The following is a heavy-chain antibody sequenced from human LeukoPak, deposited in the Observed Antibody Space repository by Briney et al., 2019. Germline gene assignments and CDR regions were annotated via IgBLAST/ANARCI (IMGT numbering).Heavy chain of an antibody. CDR2: ISSSGSTI. D-gene: IGHD5-18*01. J-gene: IGHJ4*02. CDR3: SRLRGYSYGYGDY. CDR1: GFTFRKYW. V-gene: IGHV3-48*04. Sequence: AGGSLRLSCAASGFTFRKYWLHWVRQAPGKGLEWVSYISSSGSTIDYADSVKGRFTISRDNAKNSLYLQMNSLRAEDTAVYYCSRLRGYSYGYGDYWGQGTLVTVSS.